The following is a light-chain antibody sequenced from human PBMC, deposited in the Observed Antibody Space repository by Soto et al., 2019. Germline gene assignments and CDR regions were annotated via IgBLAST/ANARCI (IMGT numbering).Light chain of an antibody. Sequence: QSALTQPASVSGSPGQSITISCTGTSSDVGSYNLVSWYQQHPGKAPKLMIYEVTKRPSGVSNYFSGSKSGNTASLTISGLQAEDEADYYCCSYAGSSIVVFGGGTKVTVL. CDR1: SSDVGSYNL. J-gene: IGLJ2*01. CDR3: CSYAGSSIVV. V-gene: IGLV2-23*02. CDR2: EVT.